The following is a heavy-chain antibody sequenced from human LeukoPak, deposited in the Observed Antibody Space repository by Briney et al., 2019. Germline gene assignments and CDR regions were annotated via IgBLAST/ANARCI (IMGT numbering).Heavy chain of an antibody. CDR3: ATGTSSRSTHEYYFDY. J-gene: IGHJ4*02. D-gene: IGHD2-2*01. Sequence: GGSLRLSCAASGFTFSSYGMHWVRQAPGKGLEWVAFIRYDGSNKYYADSVKGRFTISRDNSKNTLYLQMTSLRAEDTAVYYCATGTSSRSTHEYYFDYWGQGTLVTVCS. CDR1: GFTFSSYG. V-gene: IGHV3-30*02. CDR2: IRYDGSNK.